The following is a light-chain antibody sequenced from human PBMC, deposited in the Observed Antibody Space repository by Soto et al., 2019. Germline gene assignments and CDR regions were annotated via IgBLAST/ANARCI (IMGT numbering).Light chain of an antibody. J-gene: IGLJ1*01. Sequence: QSVLTQPPSASGTPGQRVTISCSGSSSNIGTNTVNWYQQLPGTAPQLLIYSHNQRPSGVPDRFSGSQSGTSASLAISGLQSEEEADYYCTAWDDSLHDYVFGPGTKVTVL. CDR2: SHN. V-gene: IGLV1-44*01. CDR3: TAWDDSLHDYV. CDR1: SSNIGTNT.